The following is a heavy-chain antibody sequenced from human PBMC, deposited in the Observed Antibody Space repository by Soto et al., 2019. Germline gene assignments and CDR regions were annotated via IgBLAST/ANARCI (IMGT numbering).Heavy chain of an antibody. Sequence: QVQLVQSGAEVKKPGSSVKVSCKASGGAFSDYAFSWVRQAPGQGLEWLGGIMPIFRAPDYAQKFQGRVTITADEFTRTVYMEMNSLRSEDTAVYYCASWLKGPDIGNYYYGMDVW. J-gene: IGHJ6*01. CDR1: GGAFSDYA. D-gene: IGHD2-15*01. V-gene: IGHV1-69*12. CDR2: IMPIFRAP. CDR3: ASWLKGPDIGNYYYGMDV.